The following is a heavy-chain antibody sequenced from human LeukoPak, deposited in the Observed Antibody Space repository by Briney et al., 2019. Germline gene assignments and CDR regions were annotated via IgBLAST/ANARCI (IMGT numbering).Heavy chain of an antibody. CDR1: GFIFDSYA. V-gene: IGHV3-23*01. D-gene: IGHD2-8*01. CDR2: ISGSAGRT. J-gene: IGHJ4*02. CDR3: AKDLFSGNGCRLDY. Sequence: PGGSLRLSCAASGFIFDSYAMSWVRQAPGKGLEWVSGISGSAGRTFYADSVKGRFTISRDNAKNTLYLQMNSLRAEDTALYYCAKDLFSGNGCRLDYWGQGTLVTVSS.